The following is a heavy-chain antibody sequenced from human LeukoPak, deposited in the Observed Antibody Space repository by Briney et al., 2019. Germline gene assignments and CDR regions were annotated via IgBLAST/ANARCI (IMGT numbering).Heavy chain of an antibody. CDR3: ARERSSGSGWYS. V-gene: IGHV3-21*01. CDR1: GFTFSSYD. Sequence: PGGSLRLSCAASGFTFSSYDMNWVRQAPGKGLEWVSSISSSSSYIYYADSVKGRFTISRDNAKNSLYLQMNSLRAEDTAVYYCARERSSGSGWYSWGQGTLVTVSS. J-gene: IGHJ5*02. CDR2: ISSSSSYI. D-gene: IGHD6-19*01.